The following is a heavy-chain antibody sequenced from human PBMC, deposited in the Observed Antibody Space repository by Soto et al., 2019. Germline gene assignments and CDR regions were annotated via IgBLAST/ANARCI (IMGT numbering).Heavy chain of an antibody. CDR3: VRGGRGSESGFDI. Sequence: QVQLQQWGAGLLKPSETLSLTCAVYVGSFSGNYWSWIRQPPGKGLEWIGEINHRGRTNYSPSLKSRATMSVDTSKNQFSLKLNSVTAADTAVYYCVRGGRGSESGFDIWGQGTMVTVSS. D-gene: IGHD3-3*01. CDR1: VGSFSGNY. J-gene: IGHJ3*02. V-gene: IGHV4-34*01. CDR2: INHRGRT.